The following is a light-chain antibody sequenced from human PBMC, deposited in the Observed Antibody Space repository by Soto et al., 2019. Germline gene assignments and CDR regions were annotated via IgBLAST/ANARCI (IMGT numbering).Light chain of an antibody. V-gene: IGKV3-11*01. Sequence: EIVLTQSPATLSLSPGERATLSCRASQSVSFYLAWYQQKPGQAPRLLIYDASNRATVIPARFSGSGSGTDFTLTISSLEPEDFAVYFCQQRSNWPHTFGQGTKLEIK. CDR2: DAS. CDR1: QSVSFY. J-gene: IGKJ2*01. CDR3: QQRSNWPHT.